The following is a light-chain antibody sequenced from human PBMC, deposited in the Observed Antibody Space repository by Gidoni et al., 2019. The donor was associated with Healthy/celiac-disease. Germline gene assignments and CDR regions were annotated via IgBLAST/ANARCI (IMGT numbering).Light chain of an antibody. CDR1: QSINGY. CDR2: ASF. V-gene: IGKV1-39*01. CDR3: QQCESTPFT. J-gene: IGKJ4*01. Sequence: DTQMTQSPSSLSGSVGDTVTITCRASQSINGYVNWYQQKPGKAPKLLIFASFTLQSGVPSRFSGSGAGTDFTLTINNLQPEDFATYYCQQCESTPFTFGGGTNVDIK.